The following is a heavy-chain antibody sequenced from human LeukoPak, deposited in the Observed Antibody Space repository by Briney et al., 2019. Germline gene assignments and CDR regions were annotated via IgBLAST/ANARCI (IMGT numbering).Heavy chain of an antibody. D-gene: IGHD3-10*01. J-gene: IGHJ4*02. V-gene: IGHV1-69*04. CDR3: ARGKVVTMVRGVIITYFDY. CDR2: IIPILDIT. CDR1: GGTFNSYA. Sequence: ASVKVSCKASGGTFNSYALTWVRQAPGQGLEWMGRIIPILDITIYAQKFQGRVTITADKSTSTAYIELSSLSSEDTAVYYCARGKVVTMVRGVIITYFDYWGQGTLVTVSS.